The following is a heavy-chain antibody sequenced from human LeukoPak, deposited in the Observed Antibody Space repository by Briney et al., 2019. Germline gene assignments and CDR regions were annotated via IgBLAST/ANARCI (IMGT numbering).Heavy chain of an antibody. V-gene: IGHV1-2*02. J-gene: IGHJ4*02. CDR1: GYTFNDYY. Sequence: GASVKVSCMTSGYTFNDYYLHWVRQALGQGLEWMGWINPNSGRTNYPPRFQGRVTLTTDTPISTAYMELSSLISGDTALYYCARDSSDVLTGYYHFWGQGTLVTVSS. CDR2: INPNSGRT. D-gene: IGHD3-9*01. CDR3: ARDSSDVLTGYYHF.